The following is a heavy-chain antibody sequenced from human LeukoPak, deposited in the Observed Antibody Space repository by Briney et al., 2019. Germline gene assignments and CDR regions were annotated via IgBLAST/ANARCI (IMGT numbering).Heavy chain of an antibody. J-gene: IGHJ5*02. CDR1: GGTFSSYA. CDR3: AIGWGGYCSSTSCYAIIDP. CDR2: IIPIFGTA. V-gene: IGHV1-69*13. Sequence: SVKVSCKASGGTFSSYAISWVRQAPGQGLEWMGGIIPIFGTANYAQKFQGRVTITADESTSTAYMELSSLRSEDTAVYYCAIGWGGYCSSTSCYAIIDPWGQGTLVTVSS. D-gene: IGHD2-2*01.